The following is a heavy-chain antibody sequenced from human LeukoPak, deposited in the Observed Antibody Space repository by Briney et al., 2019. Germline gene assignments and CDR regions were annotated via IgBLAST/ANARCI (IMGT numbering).Heavy chain of an antibody. CDR2: ISSSSSYI. CDR3: ARGLDVLRFLEWSVGAFDI. D-gene: IGHD3-3*01. CDR1: GFTFSSYS. V-gene: IGHV3-21*01. Sequence: GGSLRLSCAASGFTFSSYSMNRVRQAPGKGLEWVSSISSSSSYIYYADSVKGRFTISRDNAKNSLYLQMNSLRAEDTAVYYCARGLDVLRFLEWSVGAFDIWGQGTMVTVSS. J-gene: IGHJ3*02.